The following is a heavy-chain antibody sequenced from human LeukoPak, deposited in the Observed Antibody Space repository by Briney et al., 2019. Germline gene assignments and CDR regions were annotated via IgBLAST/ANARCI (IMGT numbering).Heavy chain of an antibody. CDR1: GFTFSSYV. J-gene: IGHJ4*02. Sequence: GGSLRLSCAASGFTFSSYVMSWVRQAPGKGLEWVSGISNSGGSTYYADSVKGRFTISRDNSKNTLYLQMNSLRAEDTAVYYCAREGVDHFDYWGQGTLVTVSS. V-gene: IGHV3-23*01. CDR3: AREGVDHFDY. D-gene: IGHD3/OR15-3a*01. CDR2: ISNSGGST.